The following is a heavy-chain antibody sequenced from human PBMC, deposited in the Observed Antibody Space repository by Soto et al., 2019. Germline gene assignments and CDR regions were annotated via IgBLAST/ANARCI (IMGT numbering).Heavy chain of an antibody. CDR3: ARDNLATSWFDP. Sequence: QVQLVQSGAEVKKPGSSVKASCKASGGTFSSYAITWVGQAPGQGLEWRGGTIPIFGTANYAQKFQGRVTITADESTSTAYMELSSLRSEDTAVYYCARDNLATSWFDPWGQGTLVTVSS. CDR1: GGTFSSYA. J-gene: IGHJ5*02. D-gene: IGHD3-16*01. CDR2: TIPIFGTA. V-gene: IGHV1-69*12.